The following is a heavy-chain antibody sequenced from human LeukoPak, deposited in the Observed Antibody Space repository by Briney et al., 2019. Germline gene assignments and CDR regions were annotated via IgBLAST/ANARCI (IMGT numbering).Heavy chain of an antibody. CDR3: ARDARASGSSLYWFDP. CDR2: IYYRGST. CDR1: GGSFSGYY. V-gene: IGHV4-59*01. D-gene: IGHD1-26*01. J-gene: IGHJ5*02. Sequence: SETLSLTCAVYGGSFSGYYWSWIRQPPGKGLEWIGYIYYRGSTNYNPSLKSRVIISVDTSKNQFSLKLSSVTAADTAVYYCARDARASGSSLYWFDPWGQGTLVTVSS.